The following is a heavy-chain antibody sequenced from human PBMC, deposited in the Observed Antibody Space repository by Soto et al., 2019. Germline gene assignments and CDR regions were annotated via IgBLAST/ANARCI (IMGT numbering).Heavy chain of an antibody. CDR2: IGTAGDT. CDR1: GFTFSSYD. Sequence: GGSLRLSCAASGFTFSSYDMHWVRQATGKGLEWVSAIGTAGDTYYPGSVKGRFTISRENAKNSLYLQMNSLRAGDTAVYYCARVSWSYDSSGYYYPLFDYWGQGTLVTVSS. D-gene: IGHD3-22*01. CDR3: ARVSWSYDSSGYYYPLFDY. V-gene: IGHV3-13*01. J-gene: IGHJ4*02.